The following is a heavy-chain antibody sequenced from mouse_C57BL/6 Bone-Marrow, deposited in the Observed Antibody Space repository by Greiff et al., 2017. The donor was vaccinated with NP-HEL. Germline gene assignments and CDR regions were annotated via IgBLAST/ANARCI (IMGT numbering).Heavy chain of an antibody. CDR3: ARPLMISY. D-gene: IGHD2-4*01. J-gene: IGHJ3*01. Sequence: EVKLVESGGDLVKPGGSLKLSCAASGFTFSSYGMSWVRQTPDKRLEWVATISSGGSYTYYPDSVKGRFTISRDNAKNTLYLQMSSLKSEDTAMYYCARPLMISYWGQGTLVTVSA. V-gene: IGHV5-6*01. CDR2: ISSGGSYT. CDR1: GFTFSSYG.